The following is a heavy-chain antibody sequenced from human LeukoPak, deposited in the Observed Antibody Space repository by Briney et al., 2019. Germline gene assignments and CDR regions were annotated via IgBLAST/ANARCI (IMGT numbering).Heavy chain of an antibody. V-gene: IGHV3-21*01. J-gene: IGHJ4*02. CDR2: ISSGSSYI. CDR1: GFTFSSYS. D-gene: IGHD5-12*01. Sequence: GGALRLSCAASGFTFSSYSMNWVRQATGKGLEWVSSISSGSSYIYYADSVKGRFTISRDNAKNSLYLQMNSLRAEDAAVYYCARQIMATTYDYWGQGTLVTVSS. CDR3: ARQIMATTYDY.